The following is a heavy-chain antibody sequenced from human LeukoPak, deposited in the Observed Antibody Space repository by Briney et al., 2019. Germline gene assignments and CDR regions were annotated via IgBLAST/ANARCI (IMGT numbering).Heavy chain of an antibody. Sequence: PGGSLRLSCAGSGFTFSRYSMNWFRQAPGKGLERVSSISSRSTNIFYADSVKGRFTISRDNAKNSLYLRMNSLGAEDTAVYYCARDAQWLVPEGYFYYMDVWGKGTTVTVSS. CDR1: GFTFSRYS. V-gene: IGHV3-21*01. CDR2: ISSRSTNI. J-gene: IGHJ6*03. CDR3: ARDAQWLVPEGYFYYMDV. D-gene: IGHD6-19*01.